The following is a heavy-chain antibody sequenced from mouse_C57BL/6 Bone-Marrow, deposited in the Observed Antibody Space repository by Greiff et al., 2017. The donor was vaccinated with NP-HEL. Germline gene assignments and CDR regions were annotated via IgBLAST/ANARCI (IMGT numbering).Heavy chain of an antibody. CDR2: IDPSDSYT. CDR3: AKRGGYYLAWFAY. Sequence: VQLQQPGAELVRPGTSVKLSCKASGYTFTSYWMHWVKQRPGQGLEWIGVIDPSDSYTNYNQKFKGKATLTVDTSSSTAYMQLSSLTSEDSAVYYCAKRGGYYLAWFAYWGQGTLVTVSA. D-gene: IGHD2-3*01. CDR1: GYTFTSYW. V-gene: IGHV1-59*01. J-gene: IGHJ3*01.